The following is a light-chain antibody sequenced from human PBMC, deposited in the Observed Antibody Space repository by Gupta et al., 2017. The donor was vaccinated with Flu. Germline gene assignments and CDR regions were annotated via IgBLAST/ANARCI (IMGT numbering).Light chain of an antibody. CDR2: KAS. Sequence: DIQMIQSPSTLSASVGDRVTITCRASQTISTWLAWYQQKPGKAPKLLIYKASTLETGVPSRFSGSGSGTEFTLTISSLQPDDFATYYCQQYNSYSQFGQGTKVEIK. CDR1: QTISTW. V-gene: IGKV1-5*03. J-gene: IGKJ1*01. CDR3: QQYNSYSQ.